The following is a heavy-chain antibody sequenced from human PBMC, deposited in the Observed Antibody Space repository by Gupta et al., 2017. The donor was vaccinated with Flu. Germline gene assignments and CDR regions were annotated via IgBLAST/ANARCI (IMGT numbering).Heavy chain of an antibody. CDR2: ISSSSSYT. J-gene: IGHJ4*02. CDR3: ARGGDSGSYYGHFDY. V-gene: IGHV3-11*05. CDR1: GFTFSDYY. D-gene: IGHD1-26*01. Sequence: QVQLVESGGGLVKPGGSLRLSCAASGFTFSDYYMSWIRQAPGKGLEWVSYISSSSSYTNYADSVKGRFTISRDNAKNSLYLQMNSLRAEDTAVCYCARGGDSGSYYGHFDYWGQGTLVTVSS.